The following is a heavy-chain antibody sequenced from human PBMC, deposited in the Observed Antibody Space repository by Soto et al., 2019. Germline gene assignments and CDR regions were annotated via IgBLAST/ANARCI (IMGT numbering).Heavy chain of an antibody. CDR3: ARHGLDYDFWSGYPGYYYYYMDV. CDR1: GGSISSYY. V-gene: IGHV4-59*08. J-gene: IGHJ6*03. D-gene: IGHD3-3*01. CDR2: IYYSGST. Sequence: SETLSLTCTVSGGSISSYYWSWIRQPPGRGLEWIGYIYYSGSTNYNPSLKSRVTISVDTSKNQFSLKLSSVTAADTAVYYCARHGLDYDFWSGYPGYYYYYMDVWGKGTTVTVSS.